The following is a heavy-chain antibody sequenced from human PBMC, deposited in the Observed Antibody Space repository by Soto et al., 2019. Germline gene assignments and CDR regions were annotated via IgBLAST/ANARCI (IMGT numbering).Heavy chain of an antibody. J-gene: IGHJ4*02. CDR3: ARGNYANTGPLDY. D-gene: IGHD2-8*02. CDR2: IWYDGSKK. CDR1: GFTFRNYG. Sequence: GGSLRLSCAASGFTFRNYGMHWFRQAPGKGPEWVAVIWYDGSKKLYADSVKGQFTISRDNAKSTLFLQINSLRVEDTAVYYYARGNYANTGPLDYWGQGTVVTVFS. V-gene: IGHV3-33*01.